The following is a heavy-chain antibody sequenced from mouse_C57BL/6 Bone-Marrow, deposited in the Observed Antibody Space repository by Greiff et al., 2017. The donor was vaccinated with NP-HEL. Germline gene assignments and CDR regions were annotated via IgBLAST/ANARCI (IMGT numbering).Heavy chain of an antibody. CDR2: ISSGGSYT. Sequence: EVKLVESGGDLVKPGGSLKLSCAASGFTFSSYGMSWVRQTPDKRLEWVATISSGGSYTYYPDSVKGRFTISRDNAKNTLYLQMSSLKSEDTAMYYCARFDYDYGDWGQGTTLTVSS. V-gene: IGHV5-6*02. CDR3: ARFDYDYGD. D-gene: IGHD2-4*01. CDR1: GFTFSSYG. J-gene: IGHJ2*01.